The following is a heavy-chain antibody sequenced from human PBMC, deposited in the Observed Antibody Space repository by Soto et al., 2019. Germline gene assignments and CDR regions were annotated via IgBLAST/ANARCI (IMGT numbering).Heavy chain of an antibody. CDR2: ISSSSSTI. Sequence: EVQLVESGGGLVQPGGSLRLSCAASGFTFSSYSMNWVRQAPGKGLEWVSYISSSSSTIYYADSVKGRFTISRDNAKNSLYLQMNSLRAEDTAVYFCARRYGSGSCRRWFDPWGQGTLVTVSS. V-gene: IGHV3-48*01. CDR1: GFTFSSYS. J-gene: IGHJ5*02. CDR3: ARRYGSGSCRRWFDP. D-gene: IGHD3-10*01.